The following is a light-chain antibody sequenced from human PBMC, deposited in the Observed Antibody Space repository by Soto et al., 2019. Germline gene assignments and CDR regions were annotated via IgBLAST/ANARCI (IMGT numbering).Light chain of an antibody. Sequence: QSVLTQPASVSGSPGQSITISCTGTSRDVGGYNYVSWHQQHPGKAPKVIITEVSNRPSGVSNRFSGSKSGNTASLTISGLQAEDEADYYCSSCIGSSTFVVFGGGTKLTVL. CDR3: SSCIGSSTFVV. J-gene: IGLJ2*01. V-gene: IGLV2-14*01. CDR1: SRDVGGYNY. CDR2: EVS.